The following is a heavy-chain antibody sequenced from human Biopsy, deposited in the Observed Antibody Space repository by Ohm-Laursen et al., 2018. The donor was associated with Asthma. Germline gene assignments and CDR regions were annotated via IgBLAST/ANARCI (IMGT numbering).Heavy chain of an antibody. V-gene: IGHV3-53*01. D-gene: IGHD3-22*01. Sequence: SLRLSCAASGFAVSRDYMFWVRQAPGKGLEWVSVIYSGGTSHTADSVRGRFTISIDYSKNTLYLQMHSLRAEDTAAYYCARGDSSNWSHYYFDYWGQGTLVTVSS. CDR1: GFAVSRDY. J-gene: IGHJ4*02. CDR2: IYSGGTS. CDR3: ARGDSSNWSHYYFDY.